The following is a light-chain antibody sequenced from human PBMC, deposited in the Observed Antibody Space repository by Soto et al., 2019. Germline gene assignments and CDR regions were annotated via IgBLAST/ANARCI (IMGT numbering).Light chain of an antibody. V-gene: IGKV1-5*01. CDR3: QQYYSYPLT. CDR2: DAS. CDR1: QSISSW. Sequence: IPMNQSPSTLSASVGERVTLTCRASQSISSWLAWYQQKPGKAPKLLIYDASSLESGVPSRFSGSGSGTDFTLTISCLQSEDFATYYCQQYYSYPLTFGQGTRLEIK. J-gene: IGKJ5*01.